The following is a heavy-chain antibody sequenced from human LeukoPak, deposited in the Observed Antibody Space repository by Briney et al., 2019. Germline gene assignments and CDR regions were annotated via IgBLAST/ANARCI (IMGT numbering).Heavy chain of an antibody. Sequence: ASVKVSCTASGYTFTGYFLHWVRQAPGQGLEWMGWINPSSGVANYAQKFQGWVTMTRDTSISTAYMELSRLKSDDTAVYYCARTYYYDSSGANDAFNIWGQGTMVTVSS. D-gene: IGHD3-22*01. J-gene: IGHJ3*02. CDR1: GYTFTGYF. CDR2: INPSSGVA. V-gene: IGHV1-2*04. CDR3: ARTYYYDSSGANDAFNI.